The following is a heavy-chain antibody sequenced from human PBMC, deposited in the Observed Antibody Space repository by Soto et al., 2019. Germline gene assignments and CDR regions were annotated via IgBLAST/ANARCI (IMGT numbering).Heavy chain of an antibody. Sequence: ASVKVSCKTSGYRFSYYGISWVREAPGQGLEWMGWINTDSGNAKYEQRFQGRVTLTTDPSTRTVFLELTSLKFDDAAVYYCARGFIPENYWGQGTRVTVSS. V-gene: IGHV1-18*01. CDR1: GYRFSYYG. J-gene: IGHJ4*02. CDR2: INTDSGNA. D-gene: IGHD3-16*01. CDR3: ARGFIPENY.